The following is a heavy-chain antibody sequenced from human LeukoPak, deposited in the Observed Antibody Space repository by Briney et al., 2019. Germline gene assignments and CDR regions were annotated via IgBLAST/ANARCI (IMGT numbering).Heavy chain of an antibody. J-gene: IGHJ4*02. CDR1: GYTFTSYY. D-gene: IGHD1-26*01. CDR3: AREPRPVGATSFGYYFGY. CDR2: INPSGGTT. Sequence: ASVKVSCKASGYTFTSYYIHWVRQAPGQGLEWMGIINPSGGTTVYAQNFQGRVIMTRDTSTSTVHMDLSSLRSEDAAVYYCAREPRPVGATSFGYYFGYWGQGTLVTVSS. V-gene: IGHV1-46*01.